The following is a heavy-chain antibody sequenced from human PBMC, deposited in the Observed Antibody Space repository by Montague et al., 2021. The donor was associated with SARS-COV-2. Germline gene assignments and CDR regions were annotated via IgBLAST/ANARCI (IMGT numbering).Heavy chain of an antibody. V-gene: IGHV4-39*02. D-gene: IGHD2-21*01. CDR3: ARGLMSIKMMVVIMTGASNWLDS. Sequence: SETLSLTCTVSGGSLDSVDYSWGWIRQPPGKGLEWIGNVCCSGHTNYNPSLKGRVTISVDTSKTQFSLRLTSVTAADTAVYYCARGLMSIKMMVVIMTGASNWLDSWGQGTLVTVSP. J-gene: IGHJ5*01. CDR2: VCCSGHT. CDR1: GGSLDSVDYS.